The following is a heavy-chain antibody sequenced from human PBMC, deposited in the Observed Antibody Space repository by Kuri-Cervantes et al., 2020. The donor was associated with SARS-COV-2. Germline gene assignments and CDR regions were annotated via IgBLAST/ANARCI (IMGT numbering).Heavy chain of an antibody. D-gene: IGHD3-3*01. CDR1: GFTFDDYG. CDR2: INWNGGST. CDR3: ARGRYDFWSGFFPPTL. J-gene: IGHJ4*02. V-gene: IGHV3-20*04. Sequence: GGSLRLSCAASGFTFDDYGMSWVRQAPGKGLEWVSGINWNGGSTGYADSVKGRFTISRDNAKNSLYLQMNCLRAEDTAVYYCARGRYDFWSGFFPPTLWGQGTLVTVSS.